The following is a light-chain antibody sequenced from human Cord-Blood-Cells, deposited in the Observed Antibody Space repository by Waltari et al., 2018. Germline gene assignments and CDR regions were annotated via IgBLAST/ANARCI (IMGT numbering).Light chain of an antibody. CDR3: QQYYSTPYT. CDR2: LAS. J-gene: IGKJ2*01. V-gene: IGKV4-1*01. Sequence: DIVMTQSPDSLAVSLGERATINCKYSQSVLYSSNNKNYLAWYQQKPGQPPKLLIYLASTRESGVPDRFSGSGSGTDFTLTISSLQAEDVAVYYCQQYYSTPYTFGQGTKLEIK. CDR1: QSVLYSSNNKNY.